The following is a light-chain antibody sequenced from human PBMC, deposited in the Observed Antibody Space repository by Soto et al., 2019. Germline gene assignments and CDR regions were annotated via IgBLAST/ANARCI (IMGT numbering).Light chain of an antibody. CDR1: SSDVGAYNY. J-gene: IGLJ2*01. Sequence: QSALTQPASVSGSPGQSITISCAGTSSDVGAYNYVSWYQQHPGKAPKVMIYDVNNRPSGVSYRFSGSKSGNTASLTISGLQAEDEADYYCCSYTSSDTFVFGGGTKLTVL. CDR3: CSYTSSDTFV. V-gene: IGLV2-14*03. CDR2: DVN.